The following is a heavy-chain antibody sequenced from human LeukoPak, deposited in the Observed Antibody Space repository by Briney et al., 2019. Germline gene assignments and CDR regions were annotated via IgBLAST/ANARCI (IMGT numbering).Heavy chain of an antibody. CDR1: GFSFSGHW. V-gene: IGHV3-74*01. CDR2: TSPTGSTT. J-gene: IGHJ4*02. Sequence: GGSXRXSXTXXGFSFSGHWMHWARQLPGKGLVWVSRTSPTGSTTSYADSVKGRFTVSRDNAKNTLYLQVNNLRAEDTAVYYCARGPNSNWSGLDSWGQGTLLTVSS. D-gene: IGHD6-6*01. CDR3: ARGPNSNWSGLDS.